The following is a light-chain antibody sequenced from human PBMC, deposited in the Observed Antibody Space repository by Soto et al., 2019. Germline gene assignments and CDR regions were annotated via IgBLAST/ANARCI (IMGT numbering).Light chain of an antibody. J-gene: IGLJ2*01. CDR3: ASYGGNNNLL. V-gene: IGLV2-8*01. CDR2: EVS. CDR1: SSDVGGYNY. Sequence: QPVLTQPPSASGSPGQSVTISCTGTSSDVGGYNYVSWYQQHPGKAPKLMMFEVSKRPSGVPDRFSGSKFGNTASLTVFGLQAEDEADYYCASYGGNNNLLFGGGTKLTVL.